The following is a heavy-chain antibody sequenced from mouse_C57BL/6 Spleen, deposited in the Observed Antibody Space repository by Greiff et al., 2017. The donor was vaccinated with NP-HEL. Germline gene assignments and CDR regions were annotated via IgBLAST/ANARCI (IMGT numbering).Heavy chain of an antibody. CDR2: IWRGGST. D-gene: IGHD1-1*01. Sequence: VKVVESGPGLVQPSQSLSITCTVSGFSLTSYGVHWVRQSPGKGLEWLGVIWRGGSTDYNAAFMSRLSITKDNSKSQVFFKMNSLQADDTAIYYCAKNYYYGSSPHYYAMDYWGKGTSVTVSS. J-gene: IGHJ4*01. CDR3: AKNYYYGSSPHYYAMDY. V-gene: IGHV2-5*01. CDR1: GFSLTSYG.